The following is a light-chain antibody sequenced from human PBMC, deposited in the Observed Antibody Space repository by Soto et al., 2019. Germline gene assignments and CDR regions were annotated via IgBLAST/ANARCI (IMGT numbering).Light chain of an antibody. V-gene: IGKV1-17*01. J-gene: IGKJ5*01. CDR3: RQANSFPIT. CDR2: GSS. Sequence: DIQMTQSPSSLSASVGDRVTITCRASQAIRNDLAWYQQKPGRAPKRLIYGSSSLQSGVPSRFSGRGSGTEFTLTISSLQPEDFATYYCRQANSFPITFGQGTRLEIK. CDR1: QAIRND.